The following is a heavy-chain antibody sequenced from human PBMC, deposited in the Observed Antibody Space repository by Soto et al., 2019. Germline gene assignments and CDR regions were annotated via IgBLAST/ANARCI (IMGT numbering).Heavy chain of an antibody. D-gene: IGHD6-19*01. CDR2: IYHRGTT. J-gene: IGHJ4*02. CDR1: GESITTSNC. CDR3: TRGDAAVSGDLY. V-gene: IGHV4-4*02. Sequence: SETLSLTCNLSGESITTSNCRSWVRQPPGGGLEWIGEIYHRGTTNYNPSLKSRATISLDKSKNQFSLKVKSVTAADTAMYYCTRGDAAVSGDLYWGQGILVTVSS.